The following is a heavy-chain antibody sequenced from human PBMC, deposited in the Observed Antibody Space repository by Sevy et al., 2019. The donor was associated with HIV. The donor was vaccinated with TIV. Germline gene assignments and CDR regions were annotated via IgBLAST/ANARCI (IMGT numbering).Heavy chain of an antibody. D-gene: IGHD1-7*01. Sequence: GGSLRLSCAASGFIFSSYGMHWVRQAPGKGLEWVTIISYDGSSKYYADSVKGRFTISRDNSENILYLQMNSLRTDDTAVYYCVKGGLTCELLDYWGQGTLVTVSS. V-gene: IGHV3-30*18. CDR3: VKGGLTCELLDY. J-gene: IGHJ4*02. CDR1: GFIFSSYG. CDR2: ISYDGSSK.